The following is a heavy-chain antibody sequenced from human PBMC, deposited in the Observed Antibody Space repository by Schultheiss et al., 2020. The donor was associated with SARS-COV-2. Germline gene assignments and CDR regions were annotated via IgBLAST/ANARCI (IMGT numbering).Heavy chain of an antibody. CDR2: INHSGST. D-gene: IGHD3-10*01. J-gene: IGHJ3*02. Sequence: GSLRLSCAASGFTFSGSAMHWVRQASGKGLEWIGEINHSGSTNYNPSLKSRVTISVDTSKNQFSLKLSSVTAADTAVYYCARDPPITMVRGVGLVAFDIWGQGTMVTVSS. V-gene: IGHV4-34*01. CDR1: GFTFSGSA. CDR3: ARDPPITMVRGVGLVAFDI.